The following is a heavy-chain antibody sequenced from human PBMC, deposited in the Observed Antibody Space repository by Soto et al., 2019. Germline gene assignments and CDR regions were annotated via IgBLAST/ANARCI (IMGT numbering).Heavy chain of an antibody. CDR1: GGTFSSYT. D-gene: IGHD6-13*01. Sequence: QVQLVQSGAEVKQPGSSVKVSCKASGGTFSSYTISWVRQAPGQGLEWMGRIIPILGIANYAQKFQGRVTITADKSPNTAYMELSSRRSEDTAVYYCARDQRGQLVYYYYNGMDVWGQGTTVTVSS. J-gene: IGHJ6*02. CDR3: ARDQRGQLVYYYYNGMDV. V-gene: IGHV1-69*08. CDR2: IIPILGIA.